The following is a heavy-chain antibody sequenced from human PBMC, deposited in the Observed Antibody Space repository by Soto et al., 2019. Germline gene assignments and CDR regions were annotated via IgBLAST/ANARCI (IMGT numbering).Heavy chain of an antibody. CDR3: ARGGTAMATPRPPLYYYGMDV. D-gene: IGHD5-18*01. CDR2: INSDGSST. J-gene: IGHJ6*02. V-gene: IGHV3-74*01. Sequence: GGSLILSCAASGFTFSSYWMHWVRQAPGKGLVWVSRINSDGSSTSYADSVKGRFTISRDNAKNTLYLQMNSLRAEDTAVYYCARGGTAMATPRPPLYYYGMDVWGQGTTVTVSS. CDR1: GFTFSSYW.